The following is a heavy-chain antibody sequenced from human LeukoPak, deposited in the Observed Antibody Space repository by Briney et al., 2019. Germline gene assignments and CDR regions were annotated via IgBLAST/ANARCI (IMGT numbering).Heavy chain of an antibody. CDR1: GYTFTSYY. CDR2: INPSGGST. CDR3: ARDGGFIAAAGTNWFDP. D-gene: IGHD6-13*01. V-gene: IGHV1-46*01. J-gene: IGHJ5*02. Sequence: ASVKVSCKASGYTFTSYYMHWVRQAPGQGLDWMGIINPSGGSTSYAQKFQGRVTMTRDMSTSTVYMELSSLRSEDTAVYYCARDGGFIAAAGTNWFDPWGQGTLVIVPS.